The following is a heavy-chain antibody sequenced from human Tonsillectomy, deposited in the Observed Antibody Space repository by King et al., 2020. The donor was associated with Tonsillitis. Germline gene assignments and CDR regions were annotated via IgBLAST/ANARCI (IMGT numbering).Heavy chain of an antibody. CDR2: IYQRGST. Sequence: QLQESGSGLVKPSQTLSLTCAVSGGSISIGGYSWSWIRQPPGKGLEWIGYIYQRGSTYYNPSLKSRVTISVDTSKNQFSLKLSSVTAADTAVYYCARGSGYYDSSAWGDYFDYWGQGTLVTVSS. CDR1: GGSISIGGYS. V-gene: IGHV4-30-2*01. CDR3: ARGSGYYDSSAWGDYFDY. D-gene: IGHD3-22*01. J-gene: IGHJ4*02.